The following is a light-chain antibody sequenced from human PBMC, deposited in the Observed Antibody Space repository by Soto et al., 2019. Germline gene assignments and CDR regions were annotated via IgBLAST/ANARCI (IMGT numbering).Light chain of an antibody. CDR3: SSYTNINTRACV. CDR1: SGDIGSYNR. V-gene: IGLV2-14*01. J-gene: IGLJ1*01. CDR2: EVT. Sequence: SALTQPPSAAGSPGRSITISCTGTSGDIGSYNRVSWYQQHPGKAPKLIIYEVTDRPSGVSNRFSGSKSGNTASLTISGLQAEDEAEYYCSSYTNINTRACVFGTGTKLTVL.